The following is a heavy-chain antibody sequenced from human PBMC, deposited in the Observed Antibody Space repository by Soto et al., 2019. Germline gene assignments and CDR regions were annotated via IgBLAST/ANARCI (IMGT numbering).Heavy chain of an antibody. D-gene: IGHD2-21*01. J-gene: IGHJ4*02. Sequence: TGGSLTLSFAASGYTFSSYAMHWVRQAPGRGLEGVSTISGSGTNIYYADSVQVRFIISRDNSQNTLFLHMSSLRVEDAAKYYCAKDACGGASHXWGQVTKVTVSX. V-gene: IGHV3-23*01. CDR2: ISGSGTNI. CDR3: AKDACGGASHX. CDR1: GYTFSSYA.